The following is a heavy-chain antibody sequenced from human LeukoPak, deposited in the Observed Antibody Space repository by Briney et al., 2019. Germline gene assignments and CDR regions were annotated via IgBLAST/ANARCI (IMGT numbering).Heavy chain of an antibody. CDR1: GLTFSSYW. CDR3: ARDRPVVPSLYFDWLLPFDY. J-gene: IGHJ4*02. D-gene: IGHD3-9*01. Sequence: GGSPRLSCAASGLTFSSYWMSWVRQAPGKGLEWVANIKQDGSEKYYVDSVKGRFTISRDNAKNSLYLQMNSLRAEDTAVYYCARDRPVVPSLYFDWLLPFDYWGQGTLVTVSS. CDR2: IKQDGSEK. V-gene: IGHV3-7*01.